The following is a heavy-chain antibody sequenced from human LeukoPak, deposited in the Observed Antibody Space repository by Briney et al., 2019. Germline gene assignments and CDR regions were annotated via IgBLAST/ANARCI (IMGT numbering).Heavy chain of an antibody. Sequence: GGSLRLSCAASGFTFSSYSMNWVRQAPGKGLEWVSSISSSSSYIYYADSVKGRFTISRDNAKNSLYLQMNSLRAEDTAVYYCAREIWAIVGATYFDYWGQGTLVTVSS. D-gene: IGHD1-26*01. V-gene: IGHV3-21*01. CDR1: GFTFSSYS. CDR3: AREIWAIVGATYFDY. CDR2: ISSSSSYI. J-gene: IGHJ4*02.